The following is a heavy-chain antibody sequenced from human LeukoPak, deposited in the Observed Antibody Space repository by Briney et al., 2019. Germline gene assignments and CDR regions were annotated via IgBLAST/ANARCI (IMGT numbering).Heavy chain of an antibody. CDR2: IYHSGST. Sequence: SETLSLTCAVSGGSITSSNWWSWVRQPPGKGLEWLGEIYHSGSTHYNSSLKSRVTISVDKSKNQFSLKLSSVTAADTAVYYRARVPPGPYYGDYVVAPFDIWGQGTIITVSS. CDR1: GGSITSSNW. D-gene: IGHD4-17*01. V-gene: IGHV4-4*02. CDR3: ARVPPGPYYGDYVVAPFDI. J-gene: IGHJ3*02.